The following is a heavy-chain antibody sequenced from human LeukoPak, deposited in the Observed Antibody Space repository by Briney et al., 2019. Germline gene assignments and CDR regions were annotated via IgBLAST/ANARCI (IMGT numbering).Heavy chain of an antibody. CDR2: MNPNSGNT. CDR3: ASSSLWFGELLYDGAFDI. CDR1: GYTFTSYD. D-gene: IGHD3-10*01. J-gene: IGHJ3*02. V-gene: IGHV1-8*03. Sequence: ASVKVSCKASGYTFTSYDINWVRQATGQGLEWMGWMNPNSGNTGYAQKFQGRVTITRNTSISTAYMELRSLRSDDTAVYYCASSSLWFGELLYDGAFDIWGQGTMVTVSS.